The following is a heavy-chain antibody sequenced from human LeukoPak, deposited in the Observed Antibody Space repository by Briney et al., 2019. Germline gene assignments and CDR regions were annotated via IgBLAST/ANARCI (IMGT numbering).Heavy chain of an antibody. CDR1: GDSISSYY. CDR2: IYYSGST. Sequence: PSETLSLTCAVSGDSISSYYWNWIRRPPGKGLEWIGYIYYSGSTNYNPSLKSRVTISVDTSKNQFSLRLSSVTAADTAVYYCARGSPTIALAGPFDYWGQGTLVTVSS. J-gene: IGHJ4*02. V-gene: IGHV4-59*01. D-gene: IGHD6-19*01. CDR3: ARGSPTIALAGPFDY.